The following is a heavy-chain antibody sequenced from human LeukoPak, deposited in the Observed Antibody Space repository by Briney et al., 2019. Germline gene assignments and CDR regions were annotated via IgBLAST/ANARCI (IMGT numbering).Heavy chain of an antibody. J-gene: IGHJ4*02. CDR3: ARDGGWNRFDY. V-gene: IGHV3-7*01. D-gene: IGHD1-1*01. Sequence: GGSLRLSCAASAFTFSTSWMSWVRQAPGKGLEWVANIKEDGSQKNYVDSVKGRFTIFRDNTRNSLFLQMNSLRVEYTAVYYCARDGGWNRFDYWGQGTLVTVSS. CDR2: IKEDGSQK. CDR1: AFTFSTSW.